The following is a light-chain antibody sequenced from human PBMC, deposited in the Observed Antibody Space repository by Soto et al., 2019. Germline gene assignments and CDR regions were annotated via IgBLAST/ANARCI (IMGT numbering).Light chain of an antibody. J-gene: IGKJ1*01. V-gene: IGKV3-20*01. CDR3: QQSGSSPLT. CDR2: GAS. CDR1: KSVTGSY. Sequence: EIVLTQSPGTLSLSPGEGATLSCSASKSVTGSYLAWYQQKPGQAPRLLIYGASSRATGIPDRFSGSESGTDFTLTISRLEPEDVAVYYCQQSGSSPLTFGQGTKVEI.